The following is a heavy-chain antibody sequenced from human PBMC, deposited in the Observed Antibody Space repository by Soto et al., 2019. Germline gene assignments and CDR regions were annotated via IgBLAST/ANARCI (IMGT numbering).Heavy chain of an antibody. CDR2: IYYSGST. CDR3: ARQYCSSTSCYYYYGMDV. Sequence: SETLSLTCTVSGGSISSGGYYWSWIRQHPGKGLEWIGYIYYSGSTYYNPSLKSRVTISVDTSKNQFSLKLSSVTAADTAVYYCARQYCSSTSCYYYYGMDVWGQGTTVTVSS. CDR1: GGSISSGGYY. J-gene: IGHJ6*02. D-gene: IGHD2-2*01. V-gene: IGHV4-31*03.